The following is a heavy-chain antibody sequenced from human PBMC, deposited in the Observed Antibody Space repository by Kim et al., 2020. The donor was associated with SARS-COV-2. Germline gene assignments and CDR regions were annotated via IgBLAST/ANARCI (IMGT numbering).Heavy chain of an antibody. CDR2: INPNSGGT. D-gene: IGHD3-3*01. Sequence: ASVKVSCKASGYTFTGYYMHWVRQAPGQGLEWMGWINPNSGGTNYAQKFQGRVTMTRDTSISTAYMELSRLRSDDTAVYYCARDYDFWSGYYTRDNWFDPWGQGTLVTVSS. CDR1: GYTFTGYY. V-gene: IGHV1-2*02. J-gene: IGHJ5*02. CDR3: ARDYDFWSGYYTRDNWFDP.